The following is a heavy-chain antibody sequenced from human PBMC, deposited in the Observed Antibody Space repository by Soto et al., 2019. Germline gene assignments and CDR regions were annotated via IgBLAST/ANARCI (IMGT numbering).Heavy chain of an antibody. CDR3: VRDSHGDY. CDR1: GFTFSNYW. CDR2: IDHDGPT. V-gene: IGHV3-74*01. Sequence: EVQLVESGGGLVQPGGSLRLSCAGSGFTFSNYWMHWVRQAPGKGLEWVSRIDHDGPTDYADSVRGRFTIYRDNAENTLYLQMNSLSPEVTAVYYCVRDSHGDYWGQGTLVPVSS. J-gene: IGHJ4*02.